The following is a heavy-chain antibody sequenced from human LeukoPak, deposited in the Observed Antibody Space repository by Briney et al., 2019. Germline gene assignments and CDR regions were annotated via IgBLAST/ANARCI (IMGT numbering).Heavy chain of an antibody. V-gene: IGHV3-7*01. D-gene: IGHD3-22*01. J-gene: IGHJ4*02. Sequence: GSLRLSCASSGFTFSDYWMSWVRQAPGKGLEWVANIKQDGSEKYYVDSVKGRFTISRDNAKNSLYLQVNSLRAEDTAVYYCVRDRAYFDSSGFYNLDYWGQGTLVTVSS. CDR1: GFTFSDYW. CDR3: VRDRAYFDSSGFYNLDY. CDR2: IKQDGSEK.